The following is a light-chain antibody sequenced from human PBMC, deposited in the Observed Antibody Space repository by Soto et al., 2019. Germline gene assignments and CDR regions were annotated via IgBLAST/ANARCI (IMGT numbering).Light chain of an antibody. J-gene: IGKJ5*01. CDR1: QSVSNNY. CDR2: DAS. V-gene: IGKV3-11*01. Sequence: EIVLTQSPGTLSLSPGERATLSCRASQSVSNNYLAWYQQKPGQAPRLLIYDASTRAPGIPARFSGSGSGTDFTLTISSLEPEDFALYYCQQRNSWPPITVGQGTRLEI. CDR3: QQRNSWPPIT.